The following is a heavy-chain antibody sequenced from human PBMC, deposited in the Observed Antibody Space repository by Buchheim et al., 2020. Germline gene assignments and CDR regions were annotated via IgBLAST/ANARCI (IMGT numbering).Heavy chain of an antibody. CDR1: GGSISSSSYY. CDR3: ARRKALSWILTGSSEYDY. CDR2: IYYSGST. V-gene: IGHV4-39*01. Sequence: QLQLQESGPGLVKPSETLSLTCTVSGGSISSSSYYWGWIRQPPGKGLEWIGSIYYSGSTYYNPSLKSRVTISVDTSKNQFSLKLSSVTAADTAVYYCARRKALSWILTGSSEYDYWGQGTL. J-gene: IGHJ4*02. D-gene: IGHD3-9*01.